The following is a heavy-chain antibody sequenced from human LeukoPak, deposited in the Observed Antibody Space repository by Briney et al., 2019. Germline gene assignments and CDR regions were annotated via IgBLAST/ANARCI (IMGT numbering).Heavy chain of an antibody. V-gene: IGHV1-18*01. J-gene: IGHJ4*02. Sequence: GDSLKVSCKASGYTLTSYSINWVRPAPGPALEWMAWISAYNGNTKYAQKVQGRVTMTTDTSTSTAYMELRSLRSDDTAVYYCARGLGGSGSYFLTFDYWGQGTLVTVSS. CDR1: GYTLTSYS. CDR3: ARGLGGSGSYFLTFDY. CDR2: ISAYNGNT. D-gene: IGHD1-26*01.